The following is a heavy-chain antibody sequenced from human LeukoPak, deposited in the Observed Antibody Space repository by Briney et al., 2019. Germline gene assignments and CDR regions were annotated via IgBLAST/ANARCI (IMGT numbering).Heavy chain of an antibody. D-gene: IGHD3-10*01. J-gene: IGHJ4*02. CDR2: ISWNSGSI. Sequence: GGSLRLSCAASGFTFDDYAMHWVRQAPGKGLEWVSGISWNSGSIGYADSVKGRFTISRDNAKNSLYLQMNSLRAEDTALYYCASMGGLLLADYWGQGTLVPVPS. CDR3: ASMGGLLLADY. CDR1: GFTFDDYA. V-gene: IGHV3-9*01.